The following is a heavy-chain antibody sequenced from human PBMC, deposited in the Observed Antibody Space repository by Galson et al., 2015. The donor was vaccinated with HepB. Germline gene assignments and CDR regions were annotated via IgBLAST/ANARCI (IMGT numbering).Heavy chain of an antibody. J-gene: IGHJ4*02. V-gene: IGHV4-39*01. Sequence: TLSLTCTVSGGSISSSGYYWGWIRQPPGKGLEWIGSIFYSGNTYYNPSLKSRVTISVDTSKNQFSLKLSSVTAADTAVYYCARYCSTANCYNHFDYWGRGTLITVSS. CDR2: IFYSGNT. CDR3: ARYCSTANCYNHFDY. D-gene: IGHD2-2*02. CDR1: GGSISSSGYY.